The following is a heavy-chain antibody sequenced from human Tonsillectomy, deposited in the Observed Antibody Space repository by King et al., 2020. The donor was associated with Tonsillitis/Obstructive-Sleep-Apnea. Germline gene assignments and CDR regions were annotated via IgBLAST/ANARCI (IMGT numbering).Heavy chain of an antibody. CDR1: GGSFSGYY. D-gene: IGHD1-20*01. CDR2: INHSGST. V-gene: IGHV4-34*01. Sequence: VQLQQWGAGLLKPSETLSLTCAVYGGSFSGYYWSWIRQPPGKGLEWIGEINHSGSTNYNPSLKSRVTISVDTSKNQFSLKLTSVTAADTAVYYCAGTSGITGTTGPGDYWGQGTLVTVSS. CDR3: AGTSGITGTTGPGDY. J-gene: IGHJ4*02.